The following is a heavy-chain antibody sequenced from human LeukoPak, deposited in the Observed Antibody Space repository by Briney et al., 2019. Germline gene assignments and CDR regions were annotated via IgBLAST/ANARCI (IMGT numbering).Heavy chain of an antibody. J-gene: IGHJ4*02. Sequence: ASVKVSCKASGYTFTSYDINWVRQATRQGLEWMGWMNPNSGNTGYAQKFQGRVTMTRNTSISTAYMELSSLRSEDTARYYCVRDWNVLDDGDYWGQGTLVTVSS. CDR3: VRDWNVLDDGDY. V-gene: IGHV1-8*01. CDR1: GYTFTSYD. CDR2: MNPNSGNT. D-gene: IGHD3-10*02.